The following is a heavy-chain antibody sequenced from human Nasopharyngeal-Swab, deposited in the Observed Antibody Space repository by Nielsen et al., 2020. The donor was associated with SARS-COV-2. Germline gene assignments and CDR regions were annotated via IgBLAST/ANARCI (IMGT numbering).Heavy chain of an antibody. CDR1: GFTFSSYS. J-gene: IGHJ6*02. CDR2: ISSSSSYI. CDR3: ARDLYDSSGYYYHYYYYYGMDV. Sequence: ESLKISCAASGFTFSSYSMNWVRQAPGKGLEWVSSISSSSSYIYYADSVKGRFTISRDNAKNSLYLQMNSLRAEDTAVYYCARDLYDSSGYYYHYYYYYGMDVWGQGTTVTVSS. D-gene: IGHD3-22*01. V-gene: IGHV3-21*01.